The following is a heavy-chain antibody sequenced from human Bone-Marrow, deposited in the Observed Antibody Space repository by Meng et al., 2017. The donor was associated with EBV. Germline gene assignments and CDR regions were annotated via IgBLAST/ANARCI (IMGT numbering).Heavy chain of an antibody. Sequence: QQQDAVVPVPVKPSVHLSLTCAVSGGCLTSDSYLCDWIRQPPEKGLEWIGRIHYNGSTQYKTFFKSRVTISENTSKKQFSLGLNSVTAADTAVYFWSRGRSLFDYWGQGILVTVSS. CDR1: GGCLTSDSYL. CDR2: IHYNGST. J-gene: IGHJ4*02. CDR3: SRGRSLFDY. V-gene: IGHV4-39*07.